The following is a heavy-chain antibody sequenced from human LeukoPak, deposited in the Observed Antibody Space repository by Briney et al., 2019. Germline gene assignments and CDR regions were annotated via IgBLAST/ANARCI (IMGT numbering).Heavy chain of an antibody. CDR1: GGSISSYY. V-gene: IGHV4-59*01. CDR2: IYYSGST. Sequence: SETLSLTCTVSGGSISSYYWSWIRQPPGKGLEWIGYIYYSGSTNYNPSLKSRVTISVDTSKNQSSLKLSSVTAADTAVYYCARRRGYNSGSWFDPGGQGTLVTVSS. D-gene: IGHD5-24*01. CDR3: ARRRGYNSGSWFDP. J-gene: IGHJ5*02.